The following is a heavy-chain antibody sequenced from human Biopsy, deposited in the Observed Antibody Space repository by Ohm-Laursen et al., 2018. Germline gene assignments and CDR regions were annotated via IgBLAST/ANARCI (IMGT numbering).Heavy chain of an antibody. CDR3: ARSGWPENDAFDI. CDR1: GFTVSSNY. J-gene: IGHJ3*02. CDR2: IYSGGST. Sequence: SLRLSCTASGFTVSSNYMSWFRQAPGKGLEWVSVIYSGGSTYYADSVKGRFTISRDNSKNTLYLQMNSLRAEDTAVYYCARSGWPENDAFDIWGQGTMVTVSS. D-gene: IGHD6-19*01. V-gene: IGHV3-53*01.